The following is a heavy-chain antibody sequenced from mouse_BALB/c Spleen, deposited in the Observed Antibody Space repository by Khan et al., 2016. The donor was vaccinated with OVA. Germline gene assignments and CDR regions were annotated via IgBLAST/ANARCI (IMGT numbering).Heavy chain of an antibody. Sequence: QVQLQQSGTELVKPGASVKMSCKAFGYTFTTYPIEWMKQNPGKSLEWIGNFHPYTDDTKYNENFKGKAKLTVEKSSCTVYLELSRFTSDDSAVYYCTRENRYESAWFAYWGQGTLVTVSA. CDR3: TRENRYESAWFAY. J-gene: IGHJ3*01. D-gene: IGHD2-14*01. CDR2: FHPYTDDT. CDR1: GYTFTTYP. V-gene: IGHV1-47*01.